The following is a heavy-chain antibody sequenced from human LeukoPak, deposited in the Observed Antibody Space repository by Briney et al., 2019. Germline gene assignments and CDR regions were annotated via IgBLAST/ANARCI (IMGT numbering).Heavy chain of an antibody. CDR2: INHSGST. Sequence: PSETLSLTGAVYGGSFSGYYWSWIRQPPGKGLEWIGEINHSGSTNYNPSLKSRVTISVDTSKNQFSLKLSSVTAADTAVYYCARNVGYSYGFRGDYWGQGTLVTVSS. D-gene: IGHD5-18*01. V-gene: IGHV4-34*01. CDR1: GGSFSGYY. J-gene: IGHJ4*02. CDR3: ARNVGYSYGFRGDY.